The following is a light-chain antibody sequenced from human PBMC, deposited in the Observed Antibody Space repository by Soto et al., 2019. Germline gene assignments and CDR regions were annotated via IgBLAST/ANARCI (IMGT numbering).Light chain of an antibody. CDR1: QTIIKY. CDR3: QQSHSPPYS. Sequence: DIQMTQSPSSLSASVGVGVTITCRASQTIIKYLNWYQQKPGKAPKLLIHAAYSSQSGVPARFSGGGLGTAFTLTISSLQPEDFATYYCQQSHSPPYSFGQGTKLEIK. J-gene: IGKJ2*03. V-gene: IGKV1-39*01. CDR2: AAY.